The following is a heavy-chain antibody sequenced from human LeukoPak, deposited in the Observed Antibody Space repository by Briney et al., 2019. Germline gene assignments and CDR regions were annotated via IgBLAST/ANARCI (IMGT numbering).Heavy chain of an antibody. CDR2: ISGSGGST. CDR3: AKDHKHCGGDRYTYFDY. D-gene: IGHD2-21*02. J-gene: IGHJ4*02. CDR1: GFTFSSYA. Sequence: TGGSLRLSCAASGFTFSSYAMSWVRQAPGKGLEWVSAISGSGGSTYYADSVKGRFTISRDNSKNTLYLQMNSLRAEDTAVYYCAKDHKHCGGDRYTYFDYWGQGTLVTVSS. V-gene: IGHV3-23*01.